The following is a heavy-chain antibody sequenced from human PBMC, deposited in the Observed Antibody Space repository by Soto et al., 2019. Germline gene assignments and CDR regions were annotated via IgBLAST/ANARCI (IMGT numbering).Heavy chain of an antibody. CDR1: GFTFRSYA. CDR3: VRGDSNSWSDF. J-gene: IGHJ4*02. Sequence: QVQLVESGGGVVQPGRSLRLSCAASGFTFRSYAMDWVRQAPGKGLEWVAVISYDGTNKYYADSVKGRFTISRDNSKNTLSLQMNSLRPDDTAVYYCVRGDSNSWSDFWGQGTLVTVSS. CDR2: ISYDGTNK. V-gene: IGHV3-30*01. D-gene: IGHD6-13*01.